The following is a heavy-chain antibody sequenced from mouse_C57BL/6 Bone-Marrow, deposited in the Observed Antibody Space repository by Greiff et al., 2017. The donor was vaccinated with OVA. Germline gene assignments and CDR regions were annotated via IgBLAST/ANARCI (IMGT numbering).Heavy chain of an antibody. V-gene: IGHV1-64*01. CDR3: ARGDYDQAWFAY. CDR1: GYTFTSYW. Sequence: QVQLKQPGAELVKPGASVKLSCKASGYTFTSYWMHWVKQRPGQGLEWIGMIHPNSGSTNYNEKFKSKATLTVDKSSSTAYMQLSSLTSEDSAVYYCARGDYDQAWFAYWGQGTLVTVSA. D-gene: IGHD2-4*01. CDR2: IHPNSGST. J-gene: IGHJ3*01.